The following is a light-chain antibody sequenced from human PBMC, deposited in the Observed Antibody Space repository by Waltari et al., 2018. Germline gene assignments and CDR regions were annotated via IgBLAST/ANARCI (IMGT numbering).Light chain of an antibody. V-gene: IGKV3-11*01. CDR1: QRVSSY. CDR3: QQRSNWPPLT. CDR2: DAS. J-gene: IGKJ4*01. Sequence: EIVLTQSPATLSLSPGERATLSCRASQRVSSYLAWYQQKPGQAPRLLIYDASNRATGIPARFSGSRSGTDFTLTISSLEPEDFAVYYCQQRSNWPPLTFGGGTKVEIK.